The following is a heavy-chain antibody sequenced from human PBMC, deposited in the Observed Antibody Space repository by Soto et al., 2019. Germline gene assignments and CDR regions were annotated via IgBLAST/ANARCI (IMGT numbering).Heavy chain of an antibody. CDR3: AAHITIFGVVILYGMDV. CDR2: ISGSGGST. V-gene: IGHV3-23*01. CDR1: GFTFSSYA. J-gene: IGHJ6*02. Sequence: GSLRLSCAASGFTFSSYAMSWVRQAPGKGLEWVSAISGSGGSTYYADSVKGRFTISRDNSKNTLYLQMNSLRAEDTAVYYCAAHITIFGVVILYGMDVWGQGTTVTVSS. D-gene: IGHD3-3*01.